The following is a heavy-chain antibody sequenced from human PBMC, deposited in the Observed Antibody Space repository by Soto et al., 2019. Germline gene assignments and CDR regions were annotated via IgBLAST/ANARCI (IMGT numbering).Heavy chain of an antibody. CDR1: GFTLSGRS. CDR3: ARGWFGPDV. J-gene: IGHJ6*04. D-gene: IGHD3-10*01. CDR2: IDNAGTAS. Sequence: EVQLVESGGGLVQPGGSLRLSCAASGFTLSGRSMHWVRQAPGKGLVWVSGIDNAGTASTYADSVKGRFTSSRDNAKKMLYLQMNSLRVEDTAVYYCARGWFGPDVWGKGTTVTVSS. V-gene: IGHV3-74*01.